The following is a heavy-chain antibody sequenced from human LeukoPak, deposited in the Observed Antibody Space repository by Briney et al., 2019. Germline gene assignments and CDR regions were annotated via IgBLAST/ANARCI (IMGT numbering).Heavy chain of an antibody. V-gene: IGHV1-46*01. CDR2: INPSGGST. D-gene: IGHD3-22*01. J-gene: IGHJ5*02. CDR1: GSTFTSYY. CDR3: ARVGPGGAYYYDSSGSS. Sequence: ASVKVSCKASGSTFTSYYMHWVRQAPGQGLEWMGIINPSGGSTSYAQKLQGRVTMTTDTSTSTAYMELRSLRSDDTAVYYCARVGPGGAYYYDSSGSSWGQGTLVTVSS.